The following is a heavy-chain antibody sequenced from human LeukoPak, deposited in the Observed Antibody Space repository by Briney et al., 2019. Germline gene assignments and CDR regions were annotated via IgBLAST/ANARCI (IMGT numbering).Heavy chain of an antibody. D-gene: IGHD1-1*01. V-gene: IGHV1-2*02. CDR3: ARDIGGTRTDLL. CDR1: GYTFTGYY. J-gene: IGHJ3*01. Sequence: GASVKVSCKASGYTFTGYYMHWVRQAPGQGLEWMGWINPNSGGRNSTQKFQGRVTMTRDTSISTAYMELSRLRSDDTAVYYCARDIGGTRTDLLWGQGTMVTVSS. CDR2: INPNSGGR.